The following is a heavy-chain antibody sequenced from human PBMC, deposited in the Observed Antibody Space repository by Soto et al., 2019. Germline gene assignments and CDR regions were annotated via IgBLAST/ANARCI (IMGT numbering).Heavy chain of an antibody. J-gene: IGHJ6*02. CDR2: IYYSGTT. CDR3: ARDGGFCTNGVCPVYYYYGMDV. V-gene: IGHV4-30-4*01. D-gene: IGHD2-8*01. Sequence: PSETLSLTCTVSGGSISSGEYYWSWKSQPPGEGLEWIGNIYYSGTTYNNPSLKSRVTISVDTSNNPFSLKLSSVTAADTAVYYCARDGGFCTNGVCPVYYYYGMDVWGQGTTVTVSS. CDR1: GGSISSGEYY.